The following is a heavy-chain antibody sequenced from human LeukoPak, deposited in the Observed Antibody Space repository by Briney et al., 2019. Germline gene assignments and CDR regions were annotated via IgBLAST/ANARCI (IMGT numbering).Heavy chain of an antibody. J-gene: IGHJ4*02. D-gene: IGHD4-17*01. V-gene: IGHV3-30*18. CDR1: GFIFSNYG. Sequence: GGSLRLSCAASGFIFSNYGMSWVRQAPGKGLEWVAVISYDGSNKYYADSVKGRFTISRDNSKNTLYLQMNSLRAEDTAVYYCTKHSTTVTTDYFDYWGQGTLVTVSS. CDR3: TKHSTTVTTDYFDY. CDR2: ISYDGSNK.